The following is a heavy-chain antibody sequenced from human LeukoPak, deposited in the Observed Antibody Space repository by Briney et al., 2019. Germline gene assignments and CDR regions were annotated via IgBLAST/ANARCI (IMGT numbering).Heavy chain of an antibody. Sequence: ASVKVSCKASGYTFTSYGISWVRQAPGQGLEWMGWISAYNGNTNYAQKLQGRVTMTTDTSTSTAYMELRSLRSGDTAVYYCASARAGYFDWLLNYWGQGTLVTVSS. V-gene: IGHV1-18*01. J-gene: IGHJ4*02. D-gene: IGHD3-9*01. CDR1: GYTFTSYG. CDR2: ISAYNGNT. CDR3: ASARAGYFDWLLNY.